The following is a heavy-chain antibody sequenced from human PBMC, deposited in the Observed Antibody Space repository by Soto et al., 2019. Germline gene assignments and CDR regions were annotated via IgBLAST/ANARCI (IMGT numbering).Heavy chain of an antibody. CDR1: GGTFGPPA. CDR3: ARDKDRLQLGGNYYYILDV. V-gene: IGHV1-69*12. J-gene: IGHJ6*02. Sequence: QVQLEQSGAEVQKPGPPVKVSSKSSGGTFGPPAFSWWRQAPEQGLEWMGGIMPVFPPPDYAQKFQDRVTITADASTSTTNMELSGLRSEDTAIYYCARDKDRLQLGGNYYYILDVWGQGTTVIVSS. CDR2: IMPVFPPP. D-gene: IGHD5-12*01.